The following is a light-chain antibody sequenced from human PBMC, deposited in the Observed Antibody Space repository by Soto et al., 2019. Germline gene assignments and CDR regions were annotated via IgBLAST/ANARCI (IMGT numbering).Light chain of an antibody. J-gene: IGLJ1*01. CDR2: EVT. V-gene: IGLV2-8*01. CDR3: SSYAGGKNFYV. Sequence: QSALTQPPSASGSPGQTVTISCTGTSSDVGGYDYVSWYQQHPGEAPKLIIYEVTKRPSGVPDRFSGSKSGNTASLTVSGLQAEDEDDYHCSSYAGGKNFYVFGTGTKLTVL. CDR1: SSDVGGYDY.